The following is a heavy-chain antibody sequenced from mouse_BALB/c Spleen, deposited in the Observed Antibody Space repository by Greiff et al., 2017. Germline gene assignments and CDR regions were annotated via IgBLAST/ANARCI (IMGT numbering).Heavy chain of an antibody. D-gene: IGHD1-1*01. Sequence: EVKLVESGGGLVKPGGSLKLSCAASGFTFSSYAMSWVRQTPEKRLEWVASISSGGSTYYPDSVKGRFTISRDNARNILYLQMSSLRSEDTAMYYCARDYIYAMDYWGQGTSVTVSS. CDR1: GFTFSSYA. J-gene: IGHJ4*01. CDR2: ISSGGST. CDR3: ARDYIYAMDY. V-gene: IGHV5-6-5*01.